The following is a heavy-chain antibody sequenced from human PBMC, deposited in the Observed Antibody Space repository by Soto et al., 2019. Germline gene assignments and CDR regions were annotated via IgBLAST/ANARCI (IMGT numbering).Heavy chain of an antibody. D-gene: IGHD3-10*01. Sequence: EVQLLESGGGLVQPGGSLRLSCAVSGLTFSYFAMSWVRQAPGKGLEWVSAISGSGGITYYADSVKGRFTISRDNSKNTRFLQMNSLRAEDTAVYYCALLGRSGSGRPYYYGMDVWGQGTTGTVSS. CDR3: ALLGRSGSGRPYYYGMDV. J-gene: IGHJ6*02. V-gene: IGHV3-23*01. CDR2: ISGSGGIT. CDR1: GLTFSYFA.